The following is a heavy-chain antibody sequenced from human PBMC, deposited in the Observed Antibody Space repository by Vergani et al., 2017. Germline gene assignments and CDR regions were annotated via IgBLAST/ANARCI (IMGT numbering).Heavy chain of an antibody. CDR2: INAGNGNT. D-gene: IGHD5-12*01. CDR3: ARVAPLYYYGMDV. J-gene: IGHJ6*02. CDR1: GYTFTSYA. Sequence: QVQLVQSGAEVKTPGASVKVSCKSSGYTFTSYAMHWVRQAPGQRLEWMGWINAGNGNTNYAQKLQGRVTMTTDTSTSTAYMELRSLRSDDTAVYYCARVAPLYYYGMDVWGQGTTVTVSS. V-gene: IGHV1-3*01.